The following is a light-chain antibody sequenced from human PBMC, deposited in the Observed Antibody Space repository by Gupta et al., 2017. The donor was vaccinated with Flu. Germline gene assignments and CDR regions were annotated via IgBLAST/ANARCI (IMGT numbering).Light chain of an antibody. CDR1: NIVSKN. V-gene: IGLV3-21*02. J-gene: IGLJ2*01. Sequence: SYVLTQPPSVSVAPGQTATITCGGNNIVSKNVHWYQRQPELGQAPVLVVYDDADRPSGIPERFSGSNSGNTATLTITRVEAGDEADYYCQVWDSDSDLPVFGGGTRLTVL. CDR2: DDA. CDR3: QVWDSDSDLPV.